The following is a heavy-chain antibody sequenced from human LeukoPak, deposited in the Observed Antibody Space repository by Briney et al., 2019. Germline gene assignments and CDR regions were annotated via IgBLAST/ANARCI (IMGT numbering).Heavy chain of an antibody. D-gene: IGHD2-15*01. CDR1: GFTFSSYA. Sequence: GGSLTLSCAASGFTFSSYAMSWVRQAPGKGLEWVSAISGSGDSTYYADSVKGRFTISRDNSKNTLYLQMNSLGAEDTAVYYCAKAGAVVVVAAKYFDYWGQGTLVTVSS. CDR2: ISGSGDST. J-gene: IGHJ4*02. CDR3: AKAGAVVVVAAKYFDY. V-gene: IGHV3-23*01.